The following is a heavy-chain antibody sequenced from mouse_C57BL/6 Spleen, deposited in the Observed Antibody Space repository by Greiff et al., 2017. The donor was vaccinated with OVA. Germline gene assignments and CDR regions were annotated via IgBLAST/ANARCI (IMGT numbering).Heavy chain of an antibody. Sequence: VQLQQSGPELVKPGASVKISCKASGYSFTGYYMNWVKQSPEKSLEWIGEINPSTGGTTYNQKFKAKATLTVDKSSSTAYMQLKSLTSEDSAVYYCARRSYGNYEYYFDYWGQGTTLTVSS. D-gene: IGHD2-1*01. V-gene: IGHV1-42*01. J-gene: IGHJ2*01. CDR3: ARRSYGNYEYYFDY. CDR2: INPSTGGT. CDR1: GYSFTGYY.